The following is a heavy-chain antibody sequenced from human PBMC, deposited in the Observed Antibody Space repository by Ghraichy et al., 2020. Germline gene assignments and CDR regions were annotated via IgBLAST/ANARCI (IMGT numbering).Heavy chain of an antibody. Sequence: GSLRLSCAASGFTFSDHYMDWVRQAPGKGLEWVGRTRNKANSYTTEYAASVKGRFTISRDDSKNSLYLQMNSLKTEDTAVYYCARDQTYYYDRWGQGTLVTVSS. CDR3: ARDQTYYYDR. V-gene: IGHV3-72*01. CDR1: GFTFSDHY. D-gene: IGHD3-22*01. CDR2: TRNKANSYTT. J-gene: IGHJ4*02.